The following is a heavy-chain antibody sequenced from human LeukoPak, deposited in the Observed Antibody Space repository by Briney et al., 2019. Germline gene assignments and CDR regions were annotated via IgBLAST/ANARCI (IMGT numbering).Heavy chain of an antibody. J-gene: IGHJ3*02. Sequence: GRSLRLSCAASGFTFSTYFMHWVCQAPGKGLEWVAVIASDGSHTFYVESVKGRFTISRDNSKNTLYLQMNSLRAEDTAVYFCARERQDTIVHSGAFDIWGQGTIVTVSS. D-gene: IGHD3-10*01. CDR3: ARERQDTIVHSGAFDI. CDR2: IASDGSHT. CDR1: GFTFSTYF. V-gene: IGHV3-30-3*01.